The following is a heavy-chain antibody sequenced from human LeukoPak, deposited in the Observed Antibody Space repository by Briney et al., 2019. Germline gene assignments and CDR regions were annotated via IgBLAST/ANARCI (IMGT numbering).Heavy chain of an antibody. CDR1: GGTFSSYA. CDR2: IIPILGIA. D-gene: IGHD3-22*01. Sequence: ASVKVSCKASGGTFSSYAISWVRQAPGQGLEWMGRIIPILGIANYAQKFQGRVTITADKSTSTAYMELSTLRSEDTAVYYCATYYDSSGYTSGAFDIWGQGTMVTVSS. V-gene: IGHV1-69*04. J-gene: IGHJ3*02. CDR3: ATYYDSSGYTSGAFDI.